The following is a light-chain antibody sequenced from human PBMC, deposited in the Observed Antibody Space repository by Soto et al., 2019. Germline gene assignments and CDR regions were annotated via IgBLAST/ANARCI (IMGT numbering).Light chain of an antibody. Sequence: EIVMTQSPATLSVSPGERATLSCRASQNIRTNLAWYQQKPGQAPRLLIYDASSRATGIPARSSGSGSGTEFTLTIRSLQSEDFAVYYCQQYNNWRSFGQGTKVDVK. CDR1: QNIRTN. J-gene: IGKJ1*01. V-gene: IGKV3D-15*01. CDR2: DAS. CDR3: QQYNNWRS.